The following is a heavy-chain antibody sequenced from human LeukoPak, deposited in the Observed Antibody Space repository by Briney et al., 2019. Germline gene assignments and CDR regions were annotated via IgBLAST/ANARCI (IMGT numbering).Heavy chain of an antibody. CDR3: ARARLGELSYSDY. J-gene: IGHJ4*02. V-gene: IGHV3-30*04. CDR2: ISYDGSNK. Sequence: GRSLRLSCAASGFTFSSYAMHGVRQAPGKGLEWVAVISYDGSNKYYADSVKGRFTISRDDSKNTLYLQMNSLRAEDTAVYYCARARLGELSYSDYWGQGTLVTVSS. D-gene: IGHD3-16*02. CDR1: GFTFSSYA.